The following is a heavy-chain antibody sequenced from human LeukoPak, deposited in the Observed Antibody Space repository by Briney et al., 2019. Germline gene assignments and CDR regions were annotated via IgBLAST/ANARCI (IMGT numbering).Heavy chain of an antibody. CDR1: GFTFTSYW. J-gene: IGHJ4*02. Sequence: GGSLRLSCAASGFTFTSYWMTWVRQAPGKGLEWVASIKQDGSEKYYVDAVKGRFTISRDNAKNSLYLQVNSLRAEDTAVYYCARGLTGRGYWGQGTLVTVSS. V-gene: IGHV3-7*05. D-gene: IGHD3-10*01. CDR2: IKQDGSEK. CDR3: ARGLTGRGY.